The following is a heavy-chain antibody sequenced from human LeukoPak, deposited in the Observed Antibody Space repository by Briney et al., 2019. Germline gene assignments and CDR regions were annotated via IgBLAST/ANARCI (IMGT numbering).Heavy chain of an antibody. CDR3: AREISAGWSPFDY. CDR2: IYDSGST. D-gene: IGHD6-19*01. V-gene: IGHV4-61*01. J-gene: IGHJ4*02. CDR1: GYSISSGYY. Sequence: PSETLSLTCTVSGYSISSGYYWSWIRQPPGKGLEWIGYIYDSGSTKYNPSLKSRVTISVDTSKNQFFLRLSSVTAADTAVYYCAREISAGWSPFDYWGQGTLVTVSS.